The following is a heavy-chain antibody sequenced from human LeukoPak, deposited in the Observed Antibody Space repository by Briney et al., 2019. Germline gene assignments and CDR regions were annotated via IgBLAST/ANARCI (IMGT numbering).Heavy chain of an antibody. CDR3: ARDQDGFDY. Sequence: SSETLSLTCTVSGGSISSSSYYWGWIRQPPGKGLEWIGSINYSGSTYYNPSLKSRVTISVDTSKNQFSLKLSSVTAADTAVYYCARDQDGFDYWGQGTLVTVSS. V-gene: IGHV4-39*07. CDR2: INYSGST. J-gene: IGHJ4*02. CDR1: GGSISSSSYY.